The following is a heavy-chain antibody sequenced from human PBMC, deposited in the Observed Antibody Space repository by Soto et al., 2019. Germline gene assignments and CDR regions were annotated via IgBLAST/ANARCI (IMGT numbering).Heavy chain of an antibody. D-gene: IGHD3-10*01. CDR1: GGSISSGDYY. V-gene: IGHV4-30-4*01. CDR3: ARERLWFGESRYYYYGMDV. Sequence: PSETLSLTCTVSGGSISSGDYYWSWIRQPPGKGLEWIGYIYYSGSTYYNPSLKSRVTISVDTSKNQFSPKLSSVTAADTAVYYCARERLWFGESRYYYYGMDVWGQGTTVTVSS. J-gene: IGHJ6*02. CDR2: IYYSGST.